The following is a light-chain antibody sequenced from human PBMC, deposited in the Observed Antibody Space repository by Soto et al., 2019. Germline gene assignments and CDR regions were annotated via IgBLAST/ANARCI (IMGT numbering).Light chain of an antibody. V-gene: IGKV3-11*01. CDR3: QQRSNSPFT. Sequence: EIVLTQSPGTLSLSPGERATLSCRASQSVSSYLAWYRQIPGQAPRLLIYDASNRATGIPARFSGSGSGTDFTLTISSLELEDFAVYYCQQRSNSPFTFGQGTRLEIK. CDR2: DAS. J-gene: IGKJ5*01. CDR1: QSVSSY.